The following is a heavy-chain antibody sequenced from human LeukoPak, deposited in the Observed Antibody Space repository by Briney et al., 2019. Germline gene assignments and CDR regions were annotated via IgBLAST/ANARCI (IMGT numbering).Heavy chain of an antibody. J-gene: IGHJ4*02. Sequence: GGSERLSCAASGFTFSSYSMNWVRQAPGKGLEWVSYISSSSSTIYYADSVKGRFTISRDNAKNSLYLQMNSLRAEDTAVYYCARDLQETYSSSWYSFGYWGQGTLVTVSS. CDR1: GFTFSSYS. CDR3: ARDLQETYSSSWYSFGY. D-gene: IGHD6-13*01. V-gene: IGHV3-48*04. CDR2: ISSSSSTI.